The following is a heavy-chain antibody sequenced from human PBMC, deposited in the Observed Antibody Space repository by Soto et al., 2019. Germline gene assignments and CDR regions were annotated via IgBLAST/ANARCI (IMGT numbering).Heavy chain of an antibody. CDR1: GFTFNSYA. CDR3: ARETPHESYFHYYYRMDV. D-gene: IGHD1-26*01. CDR2: MSSDGTNK. Sequence: GGSLRLSCKASGFTFNSYAMHWVRQAPGKGLEWVAVMSSDGTNKYYTDSVKGRFTISRDNSKNTLFLRMNSLRAQDTAVYYCARETPHESYFHYYYRMDVWGQGNTVTVSS. J-gene: IGHJ6*02. V-gene: IGHV3-30-3*01.